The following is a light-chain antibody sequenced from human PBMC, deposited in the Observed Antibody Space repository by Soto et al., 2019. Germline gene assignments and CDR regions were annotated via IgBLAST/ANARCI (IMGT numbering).Light chain of an antibody. CDR3: QTWGTGIRV. CDR1: SGHSSYA. V-gene: IGLV4-69*01. CDR2: LNSDGSH. J-gene: IGLJ2*01. Sequence: QSVLTQSPSASASLGASVKLTCTLSSGHSSYAIAWHQQQPEKGPRYLMKLNSDGSHSKGDGIPDRFSGSSSGAERYLTISSLQSEDEADASCQTWGTGIRVFGGGTKVTVL.